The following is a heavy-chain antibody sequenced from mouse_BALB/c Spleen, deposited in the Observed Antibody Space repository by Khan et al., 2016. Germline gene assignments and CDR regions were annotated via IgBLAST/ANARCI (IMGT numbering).Heavy chain of an antibody. Sequence: QIQLVQSGPELKKPGETVKISCKASGYTFTDYSMHWVKQAPGKGLKWMGWINTETGEPTYADDFKGRFAVSLETSASTAYLQINNLKNEDTATYFCARSRGSSYDYYAMDYWGQGTSVTVSS. V-gene: IGHV9-2-1*01. CDR1: GYTFTDYS. D-gene: IGHD1-1*01. CDR2: INTETGEP. J-gene: IGHJ4*01. CDR3: ARSRGSSYDYYAMDY.